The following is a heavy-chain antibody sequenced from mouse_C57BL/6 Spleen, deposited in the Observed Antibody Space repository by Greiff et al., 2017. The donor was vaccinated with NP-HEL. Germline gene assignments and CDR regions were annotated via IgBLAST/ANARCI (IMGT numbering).Heavy chain of an antibody. CDR2: IYPGDGDT. CDR3: ARSHYSKKDWFAY. Sequence: VQLQQSGPELVKPGASVKISCEASGYAFSSSWMNWVKQRPGKGLEWIGRIYPGDGDTNYNGKFKGKATLTADKSSSTAYMQLSSLTSEDSAVYFCARSHYSKKDWFAYWGQGTLVTVSA. CDR1: GYAFSSSW. J-gene: IGHJ3*01. D-gene: IGHD2-5*01. V-gene: IGHV1-82*01.